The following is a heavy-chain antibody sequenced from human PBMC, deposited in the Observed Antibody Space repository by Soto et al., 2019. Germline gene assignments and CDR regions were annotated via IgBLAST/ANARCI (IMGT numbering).Heavy chain of an antibody. D-gene: IGHD3-10*01. Sequence: QLLESGPGLVKPSETLSLTCTVSGGSISSSSYYWGWIRQPPGKGLEWIGSIYYSGSTYYNPSLKSRVTISVDTSKNQFSLKLSSVTAADTAVYYCARHRNYYGSGSANYYYYYGMDVWGQGTTVTVSS. J-gene: IGHJ6*02. V-gene: IGHV4-39*01. CDR2: IYYSGST. CDR1: GGSISSSSYY. CDR3: ARHRNYYGSGSANYYYYYGMDV.